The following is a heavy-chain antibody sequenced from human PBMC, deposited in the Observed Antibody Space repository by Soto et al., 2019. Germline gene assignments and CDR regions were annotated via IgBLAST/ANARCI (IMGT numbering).Heavy chain of an antibody. J-gene: IGHJ4*02. D-gene: IGHD4-17*01. Sequence: QVQLQESGPGLVKPSQTLSLTCTVSGGSISSGSYYWSWIRQHQGKGLEWIGYIYYSGTTYDNPSLKSRVTISVDTSKNQFSLRLSSVTAADTAVYHCARKATVTTCFDYWGQGTLVTVSS. V-gene: IGHV4-31*03. CDR3: ARKATVTTCFDY. CDR2: IYYSGTT. CDR1: GGSISSGSYY.